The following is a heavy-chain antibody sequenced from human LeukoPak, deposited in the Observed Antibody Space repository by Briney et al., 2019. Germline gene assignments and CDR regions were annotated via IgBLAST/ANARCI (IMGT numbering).Heavy chain of an antibody. D-gene: IGHD3-22*01. Sequence: GGSLRLSCAASGFTFSSNAMSWVRQAPGKGLEWVSAISGSRATTYYADSVKGRFTISRDNAKNSLYLQINSLRAEDTALYYCARNPPGAYYDSSGHYPAPFDYWGQGTLVTVSS. CDR1: GFTFSSNA. V-gene: IGHV3-23*01. CDR2: ISGSRATT. CDR3: ARNPPGAYYDSSGHYPAPFDY. J-gene: IGHJ4*02.